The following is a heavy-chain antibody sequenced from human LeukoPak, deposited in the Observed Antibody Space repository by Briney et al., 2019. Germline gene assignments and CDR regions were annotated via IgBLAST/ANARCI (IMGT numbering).Heavy chain of an antibody. CDR2: INPSGGST. Sequence: ASVKVSFKASGYTFTNYYMHWVRQAPGQGLEWMGVINPSGGSTTYAQNFQGRVTMTRDTSTTTVYMEVSSLRSEDTAVYFCARDCSGGDCYLDVFDIWGQGTLVTVSS. CDR3: ARDCSGGDCYLDVFDI. CDR1: GYTFTNYY. D-gene: IGHD2-21*02. J-gene: IGHJ3*02. V-gene: IGHV1-46*01.